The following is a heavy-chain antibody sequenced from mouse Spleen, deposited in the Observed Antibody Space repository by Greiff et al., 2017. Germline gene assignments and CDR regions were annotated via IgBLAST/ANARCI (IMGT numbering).Heavy chain of an antibody. CDR3: ARTVVEAMDY. Sequence: VQLQQSGAELARPGASVKMSCKASGYTFTSYTMHWVKQRPGQGLEWIGYINPSSGYTKYNQKFKDKATLTADKSSSTAYMQLSSLTSEDSAVYYCARTVVEAMDYWGQGTSVTVSS. D-gene: IGHD1-1*01. CDR2: INPSSGYT. J-gene: IGHJ4*01. V-gene: IGHV1-4*01. CDR1: GYTFTSYT.